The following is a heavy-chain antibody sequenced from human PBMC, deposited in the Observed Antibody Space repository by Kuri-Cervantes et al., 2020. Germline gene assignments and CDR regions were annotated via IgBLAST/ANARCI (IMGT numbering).Heavy chain of an antibody. Sequence: GESLKISCAASGFTFSSYWMHWVRQAPGKGLVWVSRINSDGSSTSYADSVKGRFTISRDNAKNTLYLQMNSLRAEDTAVYYCARDLDGGSGGNTPEYYYGMDVWGQGTTVTVSS. CDR1: GFTFSSYW. CDR2: INSDGSST. J-gene: IGHJ6*02. D-gene: IGHD2-15*01. CDR3: ARDLDGGSGGNTPEYYYGMDV. V-gene: IGHV3-74*01.